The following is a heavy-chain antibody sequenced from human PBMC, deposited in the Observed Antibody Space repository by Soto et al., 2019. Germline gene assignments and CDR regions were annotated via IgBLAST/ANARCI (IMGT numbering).Heavy chain of an antibody. CDR3: ARRTNYYDSSGYSE. CDR2: IYYSGST. V-gene: IGHV4-59*08. CDR1: GGSISSYY. Sequence: SETLSLTCTVSGGSISSYYWSWIRQPPGKGLEWIGYIYYSGSTNYNPSLKSRVTISVDTSKNQFSLKLSSVTAADTAVYYCARRTNYYDSSGYSEWGQGTLVTVSS. D-gene: IGHD3-22*01. J-gene: IGHJ4*02.